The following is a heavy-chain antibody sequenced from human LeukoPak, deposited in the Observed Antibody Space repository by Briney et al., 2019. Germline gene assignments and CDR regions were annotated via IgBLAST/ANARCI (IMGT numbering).Heavy chain of an antibody. D-gene: IGHD3-22*01. Sequence: GGSLRLSCAASGFTFSSYAMSWVRQAPGKGLEWVSAISGSGVSTYYADSVKGRFTISRDNSKNTLYLQMNSLRAEDTAVYYCASHHYYDSSGLDDYFDYWGQGTLVTVSS. J-gene: IGHJ4*02. CDR2: ISGSGVST. V-gene: IGHV3-23*01. CDR3: ASHHYYDSSGLDDYFDY. CDR1: GFTFSSYA.